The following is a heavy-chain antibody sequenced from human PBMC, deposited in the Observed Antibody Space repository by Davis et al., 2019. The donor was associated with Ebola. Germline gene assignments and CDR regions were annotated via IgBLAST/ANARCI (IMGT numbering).Heavy chain of an antibody. CDR2: IDPSDSYT. V-gene: IGHV5-10-1*01. CDR3: ARIPIAAAGIDGNWFDP. Sequence: GESLKISCKGSGYSFTSYWISWVRQMPGKGLEWMGRIDPSDSYTNYSPSFQGHVTISADKSISTAYLQWSSLKASDTAMYYCARIPIAAAGIDGNWFDPWGQGTLVTVSS. CDR1: GYSFTSYW. D-gene: IGHD6-13*01. J-gene: IGHJ5*02.